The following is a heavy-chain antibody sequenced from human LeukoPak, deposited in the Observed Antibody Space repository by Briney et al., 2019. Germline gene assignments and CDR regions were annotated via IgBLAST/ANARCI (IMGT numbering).Heavy chain of an antibody. V-gene: IGHV1-18*01. CDR2: ISAYNGNT. CDR3: AREAALGRYMARGNGFDP. J-gene: IGHJ5*02. Sequence: ASVKVSCKASGYTFTSYGISWVQQAPGQGLEWMGWISAYNGNTNYAQKLQGRVTMTTDTSTSTAYMELRSLRSDDTAVYYCAREAALGRYMARGNGFDPWGQGTPVTVSS. D-gene: IGHD5-12*01. CDR1: GYTFTSYG.